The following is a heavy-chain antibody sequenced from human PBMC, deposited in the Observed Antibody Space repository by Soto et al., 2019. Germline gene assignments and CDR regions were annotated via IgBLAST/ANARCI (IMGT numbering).Heavy chain of an antibody. CDR1: GFTFNNYG. CDR3: AREDSIIIPAVSDF. Sequence: GGSLSLSCTVSGFTFNNYGINWVRQAPGKGLEWVSSVSKSGYAYYSDSVKGRFTISRDNAKNSVSLQMNTLRVEDTAVYYCAREDSIIIPAVSDFWGQGTLVTVSS. CDR2: VSKSGYA. J-gene: IGHJ4*02. V-gene: IGHV3-21*01. D-gene: IGHD3-22*01.